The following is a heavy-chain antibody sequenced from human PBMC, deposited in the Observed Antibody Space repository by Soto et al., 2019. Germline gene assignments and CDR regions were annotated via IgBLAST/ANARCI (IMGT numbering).Heavy chain of an antibody. Sequence: SETLSLTCTVSGGSISSGGYYWSWIRQHPGKGLEWTGYIYYSGSTYYNPSLKSRVTISVDTSKNQFSLKLSSVTAADTAVYYCARFDPLSGSYSETDAFDIWGQGTMVTVSS. D-gene: IGHD3-10*01. CDR2: IYYSGST. CDR1: GGSISSGGYY. J-gene: IGHJ3*02. CDR3: ARFDPLSGSYSETDAFDI. V-gene: IGHV4-31*03.